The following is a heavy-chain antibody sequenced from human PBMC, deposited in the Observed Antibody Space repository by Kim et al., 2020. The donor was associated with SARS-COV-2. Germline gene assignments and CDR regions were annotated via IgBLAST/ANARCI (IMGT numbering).Heavy chain of an antibody. J-gene: IGHJ6*02. CDR1: GGTFSSYA. V-gene: IGHV1-69*13. D-gene: IGHD2-15*01. CDR3: ASNSCSGGSCYPYCYYGMDG. CDR2: IIPIFGTA. Sequence: SVKVSCKASGGTFSSYAISWVRQAPGQGLEWMGGIIPIFGTANYAQKFQGRVTITADESTSTAYMELSSLRSEDTAVYYCASNSCSGGSCYPYCYYGMDGWGQGTTVTVSS.